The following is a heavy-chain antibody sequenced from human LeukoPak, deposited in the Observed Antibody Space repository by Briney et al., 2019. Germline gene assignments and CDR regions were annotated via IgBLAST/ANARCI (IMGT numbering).Heavy chain of an antibody. Sequence: SETLPLTCAVYGGSFSGYYWSWIRQPPGKGLEWIGEINHSGSTNYNPSLKSRVTISVDTSKNQFSLKLSSVTAADTAVYYCARGDGYTVDYWGQGTLVTVSS. J-gene: IGHJ4*02. CDR1: GGSFSGYY. V-gene: IGHV4-34*01. D-gene: IGHD6-25*01. CDR3: ARGDGYTVDY. CDR2: INHSGST.